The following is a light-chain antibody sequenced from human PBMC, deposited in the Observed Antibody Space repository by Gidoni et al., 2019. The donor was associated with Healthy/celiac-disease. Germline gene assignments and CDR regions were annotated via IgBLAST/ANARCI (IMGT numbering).Light chain of an antibody. CDR3: LQDYNYPWT. V-gene: IGKV1-6*01. CDR1: QGIRND. J-gene: IGKJ1*01. CDR2: AAT. Sequence: ATQLSQPPSSLSAPVGDRVTITCRKSQGIRNDLGWYQQKPGKAPKLLNDAATSLQSGVPSRFSGSGSDKDFTLTISSLQAEDVATYYCLQDYNYPWTFGQGTKVEIK.